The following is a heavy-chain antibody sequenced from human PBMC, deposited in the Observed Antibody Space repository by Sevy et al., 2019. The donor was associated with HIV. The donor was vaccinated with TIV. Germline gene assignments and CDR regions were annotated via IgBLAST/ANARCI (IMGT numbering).Heavy chain of an antibody. CDR2: IDYSGSR. CDR3: AREEYFYGSGTYGYGMDV. V-gene: IGHV4-4*02. D-gene: IGHD3-10*01. CDR1: GGSIRSSHW. J-gene: IGHJ6*02. Sequence: SETLSLTCAVSGGSIRSSHWWSLVRQSPGKGLEWIGEIDYSGSRNYNPSLKSRLTISVDTSNNLFSLRLSSVTAADTAVYYCAREEYFYGSGTYGYGMDVWGQGTTVTVSS.